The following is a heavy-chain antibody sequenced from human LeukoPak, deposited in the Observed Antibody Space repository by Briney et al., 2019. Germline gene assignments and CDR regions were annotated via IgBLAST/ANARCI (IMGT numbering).Heavy chain of an antibody. CDR3: ARDSPHYYDSSGYFAY. CDR1: GGSVSNYF. Sequence: SETLSLTCTVSGGSVSNYFWSWIRQPPGKGLEWIGNIHHSGRTYYNPSVKSRVTISLDTSKNQFSLKLTSVTAADTAVYYCARDSPHYYDSSGYFAYWGQGTLVTVSS. D-gene: IGHD3-22*01. J-gene: IGHJ4*02. CDR2: IHHSGRT. V-gene: IGHV4-59*02.